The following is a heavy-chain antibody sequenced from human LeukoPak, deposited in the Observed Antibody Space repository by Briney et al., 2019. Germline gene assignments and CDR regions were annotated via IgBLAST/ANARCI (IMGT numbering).Heavy chain of an antibody. CDR3: ARDVFRHYYDSSGYYDAFDI. Sequence: AASVKVSCKASGYTFTSYGISWVRQAPGQGLEWMGWISAYNGNTNYAQKLQGRVTMTTDTSTSAAYMELRSLRSDDTAVYYCARDVFRHYYDSSGYYDAFDIWGQGTMVTVSS. V-gene: IGHV1-18*01. D-gene: IGHD3-22*01. J-gene: IGHJ3*02. CDR2: ISAYNGNT. CDR1: GYTFTSYG.